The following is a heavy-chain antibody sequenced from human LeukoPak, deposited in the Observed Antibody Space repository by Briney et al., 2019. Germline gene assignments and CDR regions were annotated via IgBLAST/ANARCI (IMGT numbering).Heavy chain of an antibody. CDR3: ARVLLWFGTGLDYYYMDV. D-gene: IGHD3-10*01. J-gene: IGHJ6*03. Sequence: SETLSLTCTVSGASISGSGYYWGWIRQPPGKGLEWIGSIYYSGSTYYNPSLKSRVTISVDTSKNQFSLKLSSVTAADTAVYYCARVLLWFGTGLDYYYMDVWGKGTTVTVSS. V-gene: IGHV4-39*07. CDR1: GASISGSGYY. CDR2: IYYSGST.